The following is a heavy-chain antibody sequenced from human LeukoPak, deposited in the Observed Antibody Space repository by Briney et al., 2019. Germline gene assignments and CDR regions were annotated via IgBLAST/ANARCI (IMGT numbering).Heavy chain of an antibody. CDR3: AREGLSVSFDY. D-gene: IGHD5/OR15-5a*01. J-gene: IGHJ4*02. Sequence: PSETLSLTCAVYGGSFSGYYWSWIRQLPGKGLEWIGEINHSGSTNYNPSLKSRVTISVDTSKNQFSLKLSSVTAADTAVYYCAREGLSVSFDYWGQGTLVTVSS. CDR1: GGSFSGYY. V-gene: IGHV4-34*01. CDR2: INHSGST.